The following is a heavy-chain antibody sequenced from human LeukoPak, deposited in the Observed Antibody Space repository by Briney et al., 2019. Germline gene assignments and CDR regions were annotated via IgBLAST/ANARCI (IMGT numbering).Heavy chain of an antibody. J-gene: IGHJ4*02. CDR2: INPNSGGT. CDR3: ARDRGYCSSTSCYSNY. D-gene: IGHD2-2*02. CDR1: GYTFTGYY. V-gene: IGHV1-2*02. Sequence: GASVKVSCKASGYTFTGYYMHWVRQAPGQGLEWMGWINPNSGGTNYAQKFQGRVTMTRDTSISTAYMELSRLRSDDTAVYYCARDRGYCSSTSCYSNYWGQGTLVTVSS.